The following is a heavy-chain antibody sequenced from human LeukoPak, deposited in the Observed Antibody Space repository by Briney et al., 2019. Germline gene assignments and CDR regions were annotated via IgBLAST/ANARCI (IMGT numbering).Heavy chain of an antibody. D-gene: IGHD2-2*01. J-gene: IGHJ2*01. CDR2: INHSGST. V-gene: IGHV4-34*01. Sequence: PSETLSLTCAVYGASFSDYYWSWIRQPPGKGLEWIGEINHSGSTNYNPSLKSRVTVSVDTSKNQFPLKLNSVTAADTAVCYCARGLVVPAATRYWYFDLWGRGTLVTVSS. CDR1: GASFSDYY. CDR3: ARGLVVPAATRYWYFDL.